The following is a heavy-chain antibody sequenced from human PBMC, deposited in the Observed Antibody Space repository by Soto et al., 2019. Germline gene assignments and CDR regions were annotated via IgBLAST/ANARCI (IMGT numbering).Heavy chain of an antibody. CDR3: ASGFDGDQHAFDI. J-gene: IGHJ3*02. CDR2: TYYRSKWYN. CDR1: GDSVSSNSAA. D-gene: IGHD7-27*01. Sequence: SQTLSLTCAISGDSVSSNSAAWNWIRQSPSRGLEWLGRTYYRSKWYNDYAVSVKSRITFNPDTSKHQFSLQLNSVTPEYTAVYYCASGFDGDQHAFDIWGQGTMVTVSS. V-gene: IGHV6-1*01.